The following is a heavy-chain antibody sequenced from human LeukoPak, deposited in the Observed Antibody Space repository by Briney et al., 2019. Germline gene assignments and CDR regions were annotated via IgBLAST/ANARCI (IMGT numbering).Heavy chain of an antibody. J-gene: IGHJ4*02. Sequence: PGGSLRLSCAASGFIIDDYAMHWVRQAPGKGLEWVSGIRWNSGRIGYADSVKGRFTISRDSAKNSLYLQMNSLRAEDTALYYCAKALSYSYGQVILDSWGQGTLVTVSS. V-gene: IGHV3-9*01. CDR3: AKALSYSYGQVILDS. CDR2: IRWNSGRI. D-gene: IGHD5-18*01. CDR1: GFIIDDYA.